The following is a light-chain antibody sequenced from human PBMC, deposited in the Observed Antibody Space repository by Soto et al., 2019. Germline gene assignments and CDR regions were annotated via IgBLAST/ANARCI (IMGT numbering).Light chain of an antibody. CDR2: GAS. CDR3: QQYGTSPPT. Sequence: EVVLTQSPGTQSLSPGERATLSCRASQSVSSSDLAWYQQKPGQAPRLLISGASSRATGIPDRFSGSGSGTDFTLTISRLEPEDFAVFYCQQYGTSPPTFGQGTKVDIK. J-gene: IGKJ1*01. CDR1: QSVSSSD. V-gene: IGKV3-20*01.